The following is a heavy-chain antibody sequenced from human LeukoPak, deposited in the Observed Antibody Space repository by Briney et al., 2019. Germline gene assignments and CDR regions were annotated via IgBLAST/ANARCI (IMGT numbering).Heavy chain of an antibody. CDR1: GFTFSSYA. CDR2: ISGGGGST. V-gene: IGHV3-23*01. Sequence: GGSLRLSCAASGFTFSSYAMTWVRQAPGKGLEWVSGISGGGGSTYYADSVKGRFTISRDNSKNTLYLQMNSLRAEDTAVYYCARDSDQWEGLYYFDYWGQGTLVTVSS. CDR3: ARDSDQWEGLYYFDY. J-gene: IGHJ4*02. D-gene: IGHD1-26*01.